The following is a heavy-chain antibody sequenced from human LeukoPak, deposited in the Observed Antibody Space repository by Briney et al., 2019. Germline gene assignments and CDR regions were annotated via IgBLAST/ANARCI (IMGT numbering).Heavy chain of an antibody. Sequence: GGSLRLSCAASGFTFSSYDMHWVRQAPGKGLEWVAVISYDGSNKYFGDSVKGRFTISRDNSKNTLYLQMNSLRAEDTAVYYCAKDRHYSSNIFDNWGQGTLVTVS. CDR2: ISYDGSNK. D-gene: IGHD3-10*01. V-gene: IGHV3-30*18. CDR3: AKDRHYSSNIFDN. J-gene: IGHJ4*02. CDR1: GFTFSSYD.